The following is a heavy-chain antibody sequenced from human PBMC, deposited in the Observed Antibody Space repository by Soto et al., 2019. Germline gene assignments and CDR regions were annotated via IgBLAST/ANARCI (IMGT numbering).Heavy chain of an antibody. J-gene: IGHJ4*02. V-gene: IGHV4-31*03. Sequence: QVRLQESGPGLVKPSQTLSLTCTVSGVSISSTNYYWTWIRQHPGEGLEWIGYIYYSGSTYYNPSLRSRLTISLDTSKNQFSLKLRSVTAADTDIYYCASPTDMRGEDYWGQGTLVTVSS. CDR1: GVSISSTNYY. CDR2: IYYSGST. CDR3: ASPTDMRGEDY. D-gene: IGHD3-10*01.